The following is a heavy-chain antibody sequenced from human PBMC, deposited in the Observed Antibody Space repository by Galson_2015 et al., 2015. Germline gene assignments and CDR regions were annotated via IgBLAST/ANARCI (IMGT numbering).Heavy chain of an antibody. CDR2: IIPILGIA. Sequence: SVKVSCKASGGTFSSYTLSWVRQAPGQGLEWMGRIIPILGIANYAQKFQGRVTITADKSTSTAHMELSSLRSEDTAVYYCARKYSSSWYEGGFDYWGQGTLVTVSS. J-gene: IGHJ4*02. CDR1: GGTFSSYT. D-gene: IGHD6-13*01. CDR3: ARKYSSSWYEGGFDY. V-gene: IGHV1-69*02.